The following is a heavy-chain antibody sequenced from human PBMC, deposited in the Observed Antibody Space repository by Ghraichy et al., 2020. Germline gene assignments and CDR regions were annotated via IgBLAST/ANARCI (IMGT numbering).Heavy chain of an antibody. CDR1: GFTFSSYA. CDR2: IGGRGDNI. Sequence: LSLTCAASGFTFSSYAMSWVRQAPGKGPEWVSTIGGRGDNIDNTDSAKGRFTISRDNSKNTLYLHMRRLRAEDTAIYYCVKVGSQWGLRLQKFDYWGQGTLVTVAS. CDR3: VKVGSQWGLRLQKFDY. V-gene: IGHV3-23*01. J-gene: IGHJ4*02. D-gene: IGHD3-16*01.